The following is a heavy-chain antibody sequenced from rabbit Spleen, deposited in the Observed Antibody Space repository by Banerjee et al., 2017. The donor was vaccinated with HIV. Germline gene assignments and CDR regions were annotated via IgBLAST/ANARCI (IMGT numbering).Heavy chain of an antibody. CDR2: INIVTGKT. V-gene: IGHV1S45*01. CDR3: ARDGAGGSYFAL. J-gene: IGHJ3*01. D-gene: IGHD8-1*01. Sequence: QETLVESGGDLVKPGASLTLTCTASGVSFSDKDVMCWIRQAPGKGLEWIACINIVTGKTVYASWAKGRFIMSRTSSTTVFLQMTSLTAADTATYFCARDGAGGSYFALWGQGTLVTVS. CDR1: GVSFSDKDV.